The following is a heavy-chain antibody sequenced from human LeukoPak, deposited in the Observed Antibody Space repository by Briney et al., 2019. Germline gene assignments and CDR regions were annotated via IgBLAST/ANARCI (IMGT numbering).Heavy chain of an antibody. D-gene: IGHD6-13*01. Sequence: SVKVSCKASGYTFTSYAISWVRQAPGQGLEWMGGIIPIFGTANYAQKFQGRVTITADESTSTAYMELSSLRSEDTAVYYCVGGYSSSWYRYWGQGTLVTVSS. CDR2: IIPIFGTA. CDR3: VGGYSSSWYRY. V-gene: IGHV1-69*13. CDR1: GYTFTSYA. J-gene: IGHJ4*02.